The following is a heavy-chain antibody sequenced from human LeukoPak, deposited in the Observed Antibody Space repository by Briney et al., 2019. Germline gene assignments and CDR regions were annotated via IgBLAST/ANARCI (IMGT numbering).Heavy chain of an antibody. CDR1: GGSISDYY. J-gene: IGHJ4*02. V-gene: IGHV4-59*12. CDR3: ARDRRIVGATHFDY. CDR2: IYHSGST. Sequence: SETLSLTCTVSGGSISDYYWNWIRQPPGKGLEWIGYIYHSGSTYYNPSLKSRVTISVDRSKNQFSLKLSSVTAADTAVYYCARDRRIVGATHFDYWGQGTLVTVSS. D-gene: IGHD1-26*01.